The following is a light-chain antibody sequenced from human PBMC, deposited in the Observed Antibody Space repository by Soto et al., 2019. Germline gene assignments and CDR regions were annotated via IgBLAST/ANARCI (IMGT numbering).Light chain of an antibody. CDR2: LGS. J-gene: IGKJ2*01. CDR1: QSLLYSNGYNY. CDR3: IQALQTPYT. V-gene: IGKV2-28*01. Sequence: DIVMTQSPLSLPVTPGEPASISCRSSQSLLYSNGYNYLDWYLQKPVQSPQLLIYLGSNRASGVSDXXSGSGSGTDFTLKISRVEAEDVGVYYCIQALQTPYTFGQGTKLEIK.